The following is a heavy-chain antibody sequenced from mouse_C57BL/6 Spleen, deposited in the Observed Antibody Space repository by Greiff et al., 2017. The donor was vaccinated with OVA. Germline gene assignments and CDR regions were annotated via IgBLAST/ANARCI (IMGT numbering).Heavy chain of an antibody. Sequence: QVQLQQPGAELVMPGASVKLSCKASGYTFTSYWMHWVKQRPGQGLEWIGEIDPSDSYTNYNQKFKGKSTLTVDKCSSTAYMQLSSLTSEDPAVYYCAWGYDAANRFDDWGQGTTLTVSS. CDR3: AWGYDAANRFDD. V-gene: IGHV1-69*01. J-gene: IGHJ2*01. CDR1: GYTFTSYW. D-gene: IGHD2-2*01. CDR2: IDPSDSYT.